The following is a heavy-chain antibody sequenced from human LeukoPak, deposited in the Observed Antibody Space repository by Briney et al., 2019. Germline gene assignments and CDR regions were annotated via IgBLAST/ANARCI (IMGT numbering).Heavy chain of an antibody. D-gene: IGHD5-24*01. CDR3: APSATPTFPFFDY. CDR1: GFTFSSYA. CDR2: ISYDGSNK. J-gene: IGHJ4*02. V-gene: IGHV3-30*04. Sequence: PGGSLRLSCAASGFTFSSYAMHWVRQAPGKGLEWVAVISYDGSNKYYADSVKGRFTISRDNSKNTLYLQMNSLRAEDTAVYYCAPSATPTFPFFDYRGQGTLVTVSS.